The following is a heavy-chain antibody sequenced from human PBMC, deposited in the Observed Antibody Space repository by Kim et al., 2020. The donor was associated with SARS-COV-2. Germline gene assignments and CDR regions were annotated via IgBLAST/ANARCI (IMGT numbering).Heavy chain of an antibody. D-gene: IGHD6-13*01. V-gene: IGHV4-39*01. J-gene: IGHJ5*02. CDR3: TRPLAGSSWFDH. Sequence: DYSPSLKSLITLSVGTSKNQFSLKLSSVTAADTAVFYCTRPLAGSSWFDHWGQGTLVTVSS.